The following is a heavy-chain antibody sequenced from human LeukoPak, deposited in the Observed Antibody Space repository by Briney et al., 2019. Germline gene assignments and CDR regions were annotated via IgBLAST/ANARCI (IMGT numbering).Heavy chain of an antibody. CDR3: ARGRGSGWPSFWYYYYGMDV. CDR2: MNPNSGNT. V-gene: IGHV1-8*02. CDR1: GYTFTSYG. D-gene: IGHD6-19*01. J-gene: IGHJ6*02. Sequence: GASVKVSCKASGYTFTSYGISWVRQAPGQGLEWMGWMNPNSGNTGYAQKFQGRVTMTRNTSISTAYMELSSLRSEDTAVYYCARGRGSGWPSFWYYYYGMDVWGQGTTVTVSS.